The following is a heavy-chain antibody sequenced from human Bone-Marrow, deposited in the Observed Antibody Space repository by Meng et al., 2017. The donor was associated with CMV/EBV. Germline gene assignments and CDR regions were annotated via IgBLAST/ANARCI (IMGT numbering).Heavy chain of an antibody. Sequence: GEPLKISCAASGFTFSSYAMSWVRQAPGKGLEWVSVIYSGGSSTYYADSVKGRFTISRDNSKNTLYLQMNSLRAEDTAVYYCAKVKGRGYYFDYWGQGTLVTVSS. J-gene: IGHJ4*02. CDR1: GFTFSSYA. CDR3: AKVKGRGYYFDY. V-gene: IGHV3-23*03. D-gene: IGHD3-10*01. CDR2: IYSGGSST.